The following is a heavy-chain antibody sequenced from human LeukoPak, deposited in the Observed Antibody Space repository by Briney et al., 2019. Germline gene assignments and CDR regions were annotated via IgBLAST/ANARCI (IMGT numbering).Heavy chain of an antibody. Sequence: SETLSLTCAVHGGSFTGYHWNWIRQAPGKGLEWIGEINDRGHTNYNPSLESRVTISVDTSKKQFSLKLNSVTAADTAVYYCARDPTTVVTTPYYFDFWGQGTLVTVSS. CDR1: GGSFTGYH. V-gene: IGHV4-34*01. CDR3: ARDPTTVVTTPYYFDF. D-gene: IGHD4-23*01. CDR2: INDRGHT. J-gene: IGHJ4*02.